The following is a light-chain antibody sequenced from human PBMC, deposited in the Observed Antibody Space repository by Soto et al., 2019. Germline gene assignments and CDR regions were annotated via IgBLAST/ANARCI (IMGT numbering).Light chain of an antibody. CDR1: QTISSY. Sequence: DIQMTQSPSTLSASVGDRVSITCRASQTISSYLNWYQQKPGKAPKLLIYAASTFLSGVPSRFSGTGSGTDFTLTISSLQPEDFATYYCQQSFSTPPTFAQGTKVEIK. CDR2: AAS. V-gene: IGKV1-39*01. J-gene: IGKJ1*01. CDR3: QQSFSTPPT.